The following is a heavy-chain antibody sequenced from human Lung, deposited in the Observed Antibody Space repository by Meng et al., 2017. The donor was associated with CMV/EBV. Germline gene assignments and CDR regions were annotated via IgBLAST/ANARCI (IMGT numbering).Heavy chain of an antibody. V-gene: IGHV3-9*01. D-gene: IGHD6-19*01. J-gene: IGHJ6*02. CDR3: AKDSSGVGYYGMDG. CDR2: ISWNSGSV. Sequence: SCAASGFTFSDYGMHWVRQAPGKGLEWVSSISWNSGSVCYSDSVKGRFTISRDNAKNSLYLQMNSLRGDDTAVYYCAKDSSGVGYYGMDGWGQGTTVTVSS. CDR1: GFTFSDYG.